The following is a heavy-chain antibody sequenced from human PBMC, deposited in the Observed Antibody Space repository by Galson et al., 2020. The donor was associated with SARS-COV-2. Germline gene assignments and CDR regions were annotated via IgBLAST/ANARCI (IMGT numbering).Heavy chain of an antibody. CDR1: GFTFSSYA. CDR2: ISGSGGST. Sequence: GESLKISCAASGFTFSSYAMSWVRQAPGKGLEWVSTISGSGGSTYYADSVKGRFTISRDNSKNTLYLQMNSLRAEDTAVYYCAKGYDFWSGIFDYWGQGTLVTVSS. J-gene: IGHJ4*02. CDR3: AKGYDFWSGIFDY. D-gene: IGHD3-3*01. V-gene: IGHV3-23*01.